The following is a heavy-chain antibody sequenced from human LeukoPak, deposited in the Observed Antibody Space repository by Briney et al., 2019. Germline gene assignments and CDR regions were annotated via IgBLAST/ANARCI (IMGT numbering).Heavy chain of an antibody. CDR2: ISYDGSNK. D-gene: IGHD2-15*01. CDR3: AKDGADIVVVVAAPLSYYYYGVDV. J-gene: IGHJ6*02. Sequence: PGRSLRLSCAASGFTFSSYGMHWVRQAPGKGLEWVAVISYDGSNKYYADSVKGRFTISRDNSKSTLYLQMNSLRAEDTAVYYCAKDGADIVVVVAAPLSYYYYGVDVWGQGTTVTVSS. CDR1: GFTFSSYG. V-gene: IGHV3-30*18.